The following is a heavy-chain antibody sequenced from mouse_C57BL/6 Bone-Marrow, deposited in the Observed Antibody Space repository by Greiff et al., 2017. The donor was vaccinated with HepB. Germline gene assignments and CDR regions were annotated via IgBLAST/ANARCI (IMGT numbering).Heavy chain of an antibody. Sequence: VQLQQSGAELVRPGASVKLSFTASGFNIKDYYMHWVKQRPEQGLEWIGRIDPEDGDTEYAPKFPGKATMTADTSSNTAYLQLSSLTSEDTAVYYCTTPYVYGGGYFDVWGTGTTVTVSS. CDR2: IDPEDGDT. V-gene: IGHV14-1*01. CDR3: TTPYVYGGGYFDV. D-gene: IGHD1-2*01. J-gene: IGHJ1*03. CDR1: GFNIKDYY.